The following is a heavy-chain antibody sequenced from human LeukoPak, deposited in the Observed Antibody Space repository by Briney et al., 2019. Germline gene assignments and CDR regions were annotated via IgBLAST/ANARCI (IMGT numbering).Heavy chain of an antibody. Sequence: GGSLRLSCAASGFTFSSYAMSWVRQAPGKGLEWVSAISGRGGSTYYADSVKGRFTISRDDSKNTLYLQMNSLKASDTAMYYCARQKYDYGDHDYWGQGTLVTVSS. D-gene: IGHD4-17*01. J-gene: IGHJ4*02. CDR2: ISGRGGST. V-gene: IGHV3-23*01. CDR3: ARQKYDYGDHDY. CDR1: GFTFSSYA.